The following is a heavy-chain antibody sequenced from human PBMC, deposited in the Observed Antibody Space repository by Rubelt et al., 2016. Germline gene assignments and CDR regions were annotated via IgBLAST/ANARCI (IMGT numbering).Heavy chain of an antibody. J-gene: IGHJ4*02. CDR3: ASGESLVNFDY. Sequence: QLQLQESGPGLVKPSETLSLTCTVSGGSISGSSYYWGWIRQPPGKGLEWIGTIYYTGCTYYNPSLKSRVTISVDTSKNQFSLKLGSVTAPDTAVYYCASGESLVNFDYWGQGTLVTVSS. CDR2: IYYTGCT. CDR1: GGSISGSSYY. D-gene: IGHD3-3*01. V-gene: IGHV4-39*01.